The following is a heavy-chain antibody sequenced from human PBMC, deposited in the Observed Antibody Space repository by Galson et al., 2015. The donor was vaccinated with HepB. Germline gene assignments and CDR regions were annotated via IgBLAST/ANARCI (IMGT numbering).Heavy chain of an antibody. CDR3: TTDRDYSDSFSGMDV. D-gene: IGHD4-11*01. V-gene: IGHV3-15*01. CDR2: IRSRADGATT. J-gene: IGHJ6*02. Sequence: WVRQAPGKGLEWVGRIRSRADGATTVYAAAMKGRFTVSRDDSKNILYLQMTSLKSEDSGVYYCTTDRDYSDSFSGMDVWGQGTTVTVSS.